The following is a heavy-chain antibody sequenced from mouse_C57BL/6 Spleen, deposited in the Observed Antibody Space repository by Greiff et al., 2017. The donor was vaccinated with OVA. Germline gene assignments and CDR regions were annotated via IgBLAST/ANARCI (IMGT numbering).Heavy chain of an antibody. V-gene: IGHV1-15*01. Sequence: VQLQQPGAELVRPGASVTLSCKASGYTFTGYEMPWVKQTPVHGLEWIGAIDPDTGSTDYNQKFKGKAILTADKSSSTAYMELRSLTSEDSAVYDCTRYLTGHYYSIDYWGQGTSVTVSS. CDR3: TRYLTGHYYSIDY. D-gene: IGHD4-1*01. J-gene: IGHJ4*01. CDR1: GYTFTGYE. CDR2: IDPDTGST.